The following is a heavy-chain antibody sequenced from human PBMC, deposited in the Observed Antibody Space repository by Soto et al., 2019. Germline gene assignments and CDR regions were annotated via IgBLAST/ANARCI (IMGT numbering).Heavy chain of an antibody. V-gene: IGHV5-10-1*01. CDR2: INPSDSFV. CDR1: GYTFTNYW. CDR3: ETQKWDILIGANYFDT. D-gene: IGHD3-9*01. Sequence: PGESLKISCKGSGYTFTNYWINWVRQMPGKGLEWMGRINPSDSFVNYSPSFQGHVTISADKSISTAFLQWSSLKASDTAMYYCETQKWDILIGANYFDTWGQGTLVTVSS. J-gene: IGHJ5*02.